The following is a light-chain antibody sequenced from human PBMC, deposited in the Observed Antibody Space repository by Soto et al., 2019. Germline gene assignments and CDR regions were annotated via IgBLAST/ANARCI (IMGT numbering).Light chain of an antibody. CDR3: RSYTSSSTVV. J-gene: IGLJ2*01. Sequence: QCALTQPASVCGSPGQSITISCTGTSSDVGGYNYVSWYQQHPGKAPKLMIYEVSNRPSGVSNRFSGSKSGNTASLTISGLQAEDEADYYCRSYTSSSTVVFGGGTKLTV. CDR1: SSDVGGYNY. CDR2: EVS. V-gene: IGLV2-14*01.